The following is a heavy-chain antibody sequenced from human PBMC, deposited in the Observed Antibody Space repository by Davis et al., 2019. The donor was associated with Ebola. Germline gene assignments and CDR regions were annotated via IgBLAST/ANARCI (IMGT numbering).Heavy chain of an antibody. J-gene: IGHJ6*02. CDR3: ARAAAGGLDHGMDV. CDR2: LSDDGMNK. CDR1: GFTFTTYF. Sequence: PGGSLRLSCAASGFTFTTYFMNWVRQAPGKGLEWVAVLSDDGMNKYYADSVKGRFTITRDSSRSTLYLEMNSLREDDTAMYYCARAAAGGLDHGMDVWGQGTTVTVSS. V-gene: IGHV3-30*04. D-gene: IGHD1-1*01.